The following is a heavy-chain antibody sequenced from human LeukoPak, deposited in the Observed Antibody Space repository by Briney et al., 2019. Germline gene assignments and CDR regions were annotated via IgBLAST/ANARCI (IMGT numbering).Heavy chain of an antibody. J-gene: IGHJ6*03. CDR2: ISGSGGST. D-gene: IGHD3-10*01. V-gene: IGHV3-23*01. CDR3: ARIYGSGSYWEYPYMDV. CDR1: GFTFNKYA. Sequence: GGSLRLSCAASGFTFNKYAMSWVRQAPGKGLEWVSAISGSGGSTYYADSVKGRSTISRDNSKNTLYLQMNSLRAEDTAVYYCARIYGSGSYWEYPYMDVWGKGTTVTISS.